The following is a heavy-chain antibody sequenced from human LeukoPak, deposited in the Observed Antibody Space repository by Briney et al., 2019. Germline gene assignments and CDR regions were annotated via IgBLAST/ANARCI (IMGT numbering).Heavy chain of an antibody. CDR2: ISGGGDSE. V-gene: IGHV3-23*01. CDR1: GFIFSDHA. CDR3: VKDQADYFDGSGSYFDH. D-gene: IGHD3-22*01. J-gene: IGHJ4*02. Sequence: GGSLRLSCADSGFIFSDHAMNWVRQAPGRGLEWVSVISGGGDSEFYADSVKGRCTISRDNSKNMLYLEMSNLRAEDTAIYYCVKDQADYFDGSGSYFDHWGQGTLVTVSS.